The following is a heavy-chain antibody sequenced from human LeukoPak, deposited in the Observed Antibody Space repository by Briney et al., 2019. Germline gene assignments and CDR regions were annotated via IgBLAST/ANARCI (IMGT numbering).Heavy chain of an antibody. CDR2: ISSSGSTI. J-gene: IGHJ3*02. CDR3: ARDPSRITMIVVVIIGEDAFDI. Sequence: GGSLRLSCAASGFTFSSYEMNWVRQAPGKGLEWVSYISSSGSTIYYADSVKGRFTISRDNAKKSLYLQMNSLIAEDMAVYYCARDPSRITMIVVVIIGEDAFDIWGQGTMVTVSS. V-gene: IGHV3-48*03. CDR1: GFTFSSYE. D-gene: IGHD3-22*01.